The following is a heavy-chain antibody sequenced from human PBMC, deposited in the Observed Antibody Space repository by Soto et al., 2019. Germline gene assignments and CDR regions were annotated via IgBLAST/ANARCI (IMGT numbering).Heavy chain of an antibody. D-gene: IGHD6-19*01. CDR2: IYYSGNT. V-gene: IGHV4-61*05. CDR3: ARNGYSSGGDAFDI. CDR1: GGSISSSSYY. J-gene: IGHJ3*02. Sequence: PSETLSLTCTVSGGSISSSSYYWGWIRQPPGKGLEWIGYIYYSGNTNYNPSLESRVTISVDTSKNQFSLKLSSVTAADTAVYYCARNGYSSGGDAFDIWGQGTMVTVSS.